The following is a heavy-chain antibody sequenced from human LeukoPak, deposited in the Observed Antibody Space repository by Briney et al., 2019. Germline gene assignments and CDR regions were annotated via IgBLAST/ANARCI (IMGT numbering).Heavy chain of an antibody. CDR3: ARDGNYGGNSFDY. CDR1: GYTFTSYA. J-gene: IGHJ4*02. CDR2: INAGNGNT. V-gene: IGHV1-3*01. Sequence: ASVKVSCKASGYTFTSYAMHWVRQAPGQRLEWMGWINAGNGNTKYSQKFQGRVTITRDTSASTAYMELSSLRSEDTAVYYCARDGNYGGNSFDYWGQGTLVTVSS. D-gene: IGHD4-23*01.